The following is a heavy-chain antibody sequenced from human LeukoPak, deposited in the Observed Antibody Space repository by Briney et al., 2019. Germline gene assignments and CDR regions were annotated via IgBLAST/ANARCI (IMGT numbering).Heavy chain of an antibody. CDR2: INPSSGGT. D-gene: IGHD2-21*01. J-gene: IGHJ4*02. Sequence: ASVKVSCKASGYTSTGYYVHWVRQAPGRGLEWMGWINPSSGGTNYAQKFQGRVTMTRDTSISTAYLELSRLRSDDAAVYYCARSYRGRRFDYWGQGTLVTVSS. CDR3: ARSYRGRRFDY. V-gene: IGHV1-2*02. CDR1: GYTSTGYY.